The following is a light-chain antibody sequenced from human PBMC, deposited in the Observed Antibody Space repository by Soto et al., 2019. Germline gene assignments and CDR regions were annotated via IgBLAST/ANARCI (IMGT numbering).Light chain of an antibody. CDR1: QSVGSN. CDR2: GAS. V-gene: IGKV3-15*01. Sequence: DILLTQSPATLSVSPGERATLSCRASQSVGSNLAWYQHKPGHAPRLLIYGASHRATGVTARFSGSGSGTEFTLTISSLQSGDFAVYYCQQYDNWTFGQGTKVELK. J-gene: IGKJ1*01. CDR3: QQYDNWT.